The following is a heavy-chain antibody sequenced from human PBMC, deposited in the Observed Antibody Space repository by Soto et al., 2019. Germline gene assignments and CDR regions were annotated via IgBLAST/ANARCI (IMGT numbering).Heavy chain of an antibody. CDR2: ISYDGSNK. V-gene: IGHV3-30-3*01. J-gene: IGHJ4*02. D-gene: IGHD1-1*01. Sequence: PGGSLRLSCAASGFTFSSYAMHWVRQAPGKGLEWVAVISYDGSNKYYADTVKGRFPISRDNSKTTLSLQMDSLRAEFTAVYYCENLDWSQLPNNFDYWGQGTLVNVSS. CDR3: ENLDWSQLPNNFDY. CDR1: GFTFSSYA.